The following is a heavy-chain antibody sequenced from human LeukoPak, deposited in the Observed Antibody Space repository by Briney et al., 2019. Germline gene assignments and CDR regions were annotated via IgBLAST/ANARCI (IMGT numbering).Heavy chain of an antibody. CDR3: ARGLAYCGGDCYPELAY. D-gene: IGHD2-21*02. V-gene: IGHV1-69*05. CDR2: IIPIFGTA. Sequence: GASVKVSCKASGGTFSSYAISWVRQAPGQGLEWMGGIIPIFGTANYAQKFQGRVTITTDESTSTAYMELSSLRSEDTAVYYCARGLAYCGGDCYPELAYWGQGTLVTVSS. CDR1: GGTFSSYA. J-gene: IGHJ4*02.